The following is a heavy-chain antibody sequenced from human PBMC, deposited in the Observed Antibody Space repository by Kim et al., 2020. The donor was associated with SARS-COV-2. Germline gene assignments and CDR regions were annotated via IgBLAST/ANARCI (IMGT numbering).Heavy chain of an antibody. CDR1: GFTFSDYY. D-gene: IGHD3-22*01. Sequence: GGSLRLSCAASGFTFSDYYMSWIRQAPGKGLEWVSYISSSTSYTKYADSVKGRFTISRGNAKNSLYLQMNSLRAEDTAAYYCARVGFGDSSAYYFDYWGQGTLVTVSS. CDR3: ARVGFGDSSAYYFDY. J-gene: IGHJ4*02. CDR2: ISSSTSYT. V-gene: IGHV3-11*05.